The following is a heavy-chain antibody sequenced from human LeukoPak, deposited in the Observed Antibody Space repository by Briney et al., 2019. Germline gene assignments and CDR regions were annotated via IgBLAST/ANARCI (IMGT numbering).Heavy chain of an antibody. J-gene: IGHJ3*02. V-gene: IGHV3-23*01. CDR1: GFIFSSYA. CDR3: AKDRGIGSSWYSGGFDI. Sequence: GGSLRLSCAASGFIFSSYALSWARQAPGKGLEWVSLISGSGGSTYHADSVKGRSTISRDNSKNTLYLQMNSLRVEDTAVYYCAKDRGIGSSWYSGGFDIWGQGTMVTVSS. CDR2: ISGSGGST. D-gene: IGHD6-13*01.